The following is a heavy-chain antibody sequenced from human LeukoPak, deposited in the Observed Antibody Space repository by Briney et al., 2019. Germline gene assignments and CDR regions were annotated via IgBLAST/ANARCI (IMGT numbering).Heavy chain of an antibody. V-gene: IGHV3-23*01. CDR1: GFTFSSYA. CDR2: ISSTGGIT. CDR3: AKDLRRGGTMIDFDY. J-gene: IGHJ4*02. Sequence: GGSLRLSCAASGFTFSSYAMSWVRQAPGKGLEWVSVISSTGGITHYADSVKGRFTISRDNSKNTLYMQMNSLRAEDTAVYYCAKDLRRGGTMIDFDYWGQGTLVTVSS. D-gene: IGHD3-22*01.